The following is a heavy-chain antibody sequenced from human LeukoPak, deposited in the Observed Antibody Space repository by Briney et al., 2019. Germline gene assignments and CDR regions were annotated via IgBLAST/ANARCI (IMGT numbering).Heavy chain of an antibody. D-gene: IGHD6-6*01. CDR2: MNPNSGNT. V-gene: IGHV1-8*02. CDR3: ARGDSSSSGEIY. Sequence: GASVKVSCTASGYTFTSYYMHWVRQATGQGLEWMGWMNPNSGNTGYAQKFQGRVTMTRNTSISTAYMELSSLRSEDTAVYYCARGDSSSSGEIYWGQGTLVTVSS. CDR1: GYTFTSYY. J-gene: IGHJ4*02.